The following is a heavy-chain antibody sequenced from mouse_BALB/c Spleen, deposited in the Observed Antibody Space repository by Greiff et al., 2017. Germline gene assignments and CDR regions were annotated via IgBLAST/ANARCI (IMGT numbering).Heavy chain of an antibody. CDR1: GFTFSSYA. J-gene: IGHJ2*01. D-gene: IGHD2-1*01. V-gene: IGHV5-6-5*01. CDR2: ISIGGST. Sequence: EVKLMDSGGGLVKPGGSLRLSCAASGFTFSSYAMSWVRQTPEQRLEGVASISIGGSTYYPDSVKGRFTISRDNARNILYLQMSSLRSEDTAMYYCARVREGNYLYYFDYWGQGSTLTVSS. CDR3: ARVREGNYLYYFDY.